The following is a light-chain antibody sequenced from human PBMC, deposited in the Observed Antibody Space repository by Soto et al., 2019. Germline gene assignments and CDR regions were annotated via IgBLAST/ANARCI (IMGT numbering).Light chain of an antibody. J-gene: IGLJ2*01. Sequence: QSALTQPASVSGSPGQSITISCTGTTNDVGGYNYVSWYQQHPGKAPKLMIFEVTNRPSGVSNRFSGSKSGNTASLAISGLQDEDEADYYCSSYTSRDTVVFGGGTKVTVL. CDR2: EVT. CDR3: SSYTSRDTVV. V-gene: IGLV2-14*01. CDR1: TNDVGGYNY.